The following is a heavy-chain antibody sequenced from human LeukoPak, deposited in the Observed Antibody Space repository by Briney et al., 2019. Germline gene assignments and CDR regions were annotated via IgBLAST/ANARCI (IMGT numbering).Heavy chain of an antibody. V-gene: IGHV1-46*01. D-gene: IGHD6-13*01. CDR2: INPTGGTT. CDR1: GYTFTSYY. J-gene: IGHJ3*02. Sequence: ASVKVSCKASGYTFTSYYIHWVRQAPGQGPEWMGIINPTGGTTSYAQKFQGRVTMTRDTSTSTVYMELSSLRSEDTAVYHCAREGHRSNSLLGAFDIWGQGTMVTVSS. CDR3: AREGHRSNSLLGAFDI.